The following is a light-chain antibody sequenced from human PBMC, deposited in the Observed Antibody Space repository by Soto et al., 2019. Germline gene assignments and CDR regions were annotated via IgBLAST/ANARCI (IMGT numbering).Light chain of an antibody. Sequence: QSVLTQPPSVSGAPGQRVTISCTGSSSNIGAGYDVHWYQQLPGTAPKLLIYGNSNRPSGVPDRFSGSKSGTSASLAITGVQAEDEAGYYCQSYDSSLRVFGGGTKLTVL. J-gene: IGLJ3*02. CDR3: QSYDSSLRV. CDR2: GNS. V-gene: IGLV1-40*01. CDR1: SSNIGAGYD.